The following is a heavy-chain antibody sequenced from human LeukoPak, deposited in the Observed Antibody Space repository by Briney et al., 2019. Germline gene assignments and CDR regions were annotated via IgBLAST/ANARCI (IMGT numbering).Heavy chain of an antibody. J-gene: IGHJ4*02. CDR1: GFTFSDYY. D-gene: IGHD5-12*01. V-gene: IGHV3-11*01. Sequence: GGSLRLSCAASGFTFSDYYMSWIRQAPGKGLEWVSYISSSGGTIHYADSVKGRFTISRDNAKNSLYLQMNSLRAEDTAVYYCARGHGNRGYEPRWFDYWGWGTLVTVSS. CDR2: ISSSGGTI. CDR3: ARGHGNRGYEPRWFDY.